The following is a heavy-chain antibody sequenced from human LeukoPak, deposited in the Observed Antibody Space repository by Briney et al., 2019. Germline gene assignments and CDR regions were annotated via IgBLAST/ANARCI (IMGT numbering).Heavy chain of an antibody. J-gene: IGHJ6*02. D-gene: IGHD6-13*01. Sequence: PSETLSLTCTVSGGSLSDSYWTWIRQTPGKGLEWIGCIYYRGTAYYNPSLRSRVTISVDTSKNQFSLKLSSVTAADTAVYYCARDPYGSWLYGMDVWGQGTTVTVSS. CDR2: IYYRGTA. V-gene: IGHV4-59*01. CDR1: GGSLSDSY. CDR3: ARDPYGSWLYGMDV.